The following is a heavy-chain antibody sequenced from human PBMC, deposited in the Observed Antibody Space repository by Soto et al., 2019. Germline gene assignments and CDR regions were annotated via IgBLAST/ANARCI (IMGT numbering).Heavy chain of an antibody. CDR2: IIPAFGTP. CDR1: GYIFTNYA. V-gene: IGHV1-69*01. Sequence: QVQLVQSGAEVKATGSSVKVSCKSSGYIFTNYAVTWLRQAPGQGLEWMGGIIPAFGTPDYSQKFRGRVTITADESTSTVYMELRSLTSEDTAVYYCARHLYDYVWGSYRHWGQGTLVTVSS. J-gene: IGHJ4*02. CDR3: ARHLYDYVWGSYRH. D-gene: IGHD3-16*02.